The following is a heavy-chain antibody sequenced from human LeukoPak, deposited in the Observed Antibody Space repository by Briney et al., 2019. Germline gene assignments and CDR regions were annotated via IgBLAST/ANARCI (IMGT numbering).Heavy chain of an antibody. D-gene: IGHD3-10*01. J-gene: IGHJ6*02. CDR2: IYYSGST. Sequence: PSETLSLTCTVSGGSISSSSYYWGWIRQPPGKGLEWIGSIYYSGSTYYNPSLKSRVTISVDTSKNQFSLKLSSVTAADTAVYYCARGIGSGSHYYYYYYGMDVWGQGTTVTVSS. CDR3: ARGIGSGSHYYYYYYGMDV. V-gene: IGHV4-39*07. CDR1: GGSISSSSYY.